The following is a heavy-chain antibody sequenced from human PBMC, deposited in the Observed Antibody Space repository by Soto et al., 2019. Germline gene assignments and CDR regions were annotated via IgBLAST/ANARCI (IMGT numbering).Heavy chain of an antibody. J-gene: IGHJ6*02. V-gene: IGHV1-18*01. CDR2: ISPYNGNT. CDR3: AREDRDRASALVPAAIDGMAV. D-gene: IGHD2-2*01. CDR1: GEGLTRCG. Sequence: SVQVCCEDCGEGLTRCGIRWVRQAGGQGLEGLGRISPYNGNTKYAQKFQGRATMTTDKSTSTAYMELSSLRSEDTAVYYCAREDRDRASALVPAAIDGMAVWGQGTTVTVS.